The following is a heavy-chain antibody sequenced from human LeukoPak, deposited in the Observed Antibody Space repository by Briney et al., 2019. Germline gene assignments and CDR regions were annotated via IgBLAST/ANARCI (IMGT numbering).Heavy chain of an antibody. J-gene: IGHJ2*01. Sequence: SQTLSLTRTVSGGSNSSGANYWSWVRQLPEKGLDWIGYIGYPGDTYYNPSLRSRVTISIDTSKTQFYLRLSSVTAADTAVYYCERGGPGSGYDSYWYFDLWGRGTLVTVSS. CDR3: ERGGPGSGYDSYWYFDL. CDR2: IGYPGDT. CDR1: GGSNSSGANY. D-gene: IGHD5-12*01. V-gene: IGHV4-31*03.